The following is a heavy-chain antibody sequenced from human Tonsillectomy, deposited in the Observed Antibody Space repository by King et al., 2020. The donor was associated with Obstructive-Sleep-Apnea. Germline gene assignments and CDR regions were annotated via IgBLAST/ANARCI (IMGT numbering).Heavy chain of an antibody. CDR3: ARVWSTVVTNDAFDI. CDR1: GGSISSYS. D-gene: IGHD4-23*01. V-gene: IGHV4-59*01. Sequence: QLQESGPGLVKPSETLSLTCTVSGGSISSYSWTWIRQPPGKGLEWIGYIYNTGSTNYNPSLKSRVTISIDTSKNQFSLKLSSVTAADTAVYSCARVWSTVVTNDAFDIWGQGTMVTVSS. CDR2: IYNTGST. J-gene: IGHJ3*02.